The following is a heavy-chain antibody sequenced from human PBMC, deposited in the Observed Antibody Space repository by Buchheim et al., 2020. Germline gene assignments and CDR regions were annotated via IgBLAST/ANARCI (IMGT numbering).Heavy chain of an antibody. J-gene: IGHJ6*02. CDR1: GFTFSSYA. CDR3: AKVFPWYCSGGSCYSAYYYYGMDV. V-gene: IGHV3-23*01. Sequence: EVQLLESGGGLVQLGGSLRLSCAASGFTFSSYAMSWVRQAPGKGLEWVSAISGSGGSTYYADSVKGRFTISRDNSKNTLYLQMNSLRAEDTAVYYCAKVFPWYCSGGSCYSAYYYYGMDVWGQGTT. D-gene: IGHD2-15*01. CDR2: ISGSGGST.